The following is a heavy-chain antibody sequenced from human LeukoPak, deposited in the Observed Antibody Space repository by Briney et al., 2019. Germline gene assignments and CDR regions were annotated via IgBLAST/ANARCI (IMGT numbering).Heavy chain of an antibody. J-gene: IGHJ4*02. CDR2: IIPIFGTA. V-gene: IGHV1-69*13. Sequence: SVKVSCKASGGTFSSYAISWVRQAPGQGLEWMGGIIPIFGTANYAQKFQGRVTITADESTSTAYMELSSLRSEVTAVYYCARAPNYYGSGSYDYWGQGTLVTVSS. CDR1: GGTFSSYA. D-gene: IGHD3-10*01. CDR3: ARAPNYYGSGSYDY.